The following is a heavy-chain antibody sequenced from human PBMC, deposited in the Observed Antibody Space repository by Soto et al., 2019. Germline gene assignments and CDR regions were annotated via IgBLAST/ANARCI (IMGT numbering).Heavy chain of an antibody. CDR2: INPNSGGT. CDR1: GYTFTGYY. J-gene: IGHJ6*02. D-gene: IGHD3-3*01. Sequence: QVQLVQSGAEVKKPGASVKVSCKASGYTFTGYYMHWVRQAPGQGLEWMGWINPNSGGTNYAQKFQGRVTMTRDTSISTAYMELSRLRSDDTAVYYCAREYDFWSGRYGMDVWCQGTTVTVSS. V-gene: IGHV1-2*02. CDR3: AREYDFWSGRYGMDV.